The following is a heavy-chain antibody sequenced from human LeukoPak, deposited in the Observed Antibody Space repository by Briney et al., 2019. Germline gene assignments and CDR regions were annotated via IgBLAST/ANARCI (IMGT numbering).Heavy chain of an antibody. CDR1: GYTFTSYG. D-gene: IGHD2-15*01. Sequence: ASVKVSCKASGYTFTSYGISWVRQAPGQGLEWMGWISAYNGNTNYAQKLQGRVTMTTDTSTSTAYMELRSLRSDDTAVYYCARVDCSGGSCYVGAFDIWGQGTMVTVSS. J-gene: IGHJ3*02. CDR2: ISAYNGNT. CDR3: ARVDCSGGSCYVGAFDI. V-gene: IGHV1-18*01.